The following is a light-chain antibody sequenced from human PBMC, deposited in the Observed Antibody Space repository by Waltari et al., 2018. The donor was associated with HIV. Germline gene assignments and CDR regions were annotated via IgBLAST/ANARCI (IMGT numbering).Light chain of an antibody. CDR2: GNN. V-gene: IGLV1-40*01. CDR1: SPHIRAGHD. CDR3: QSYDSSLSGV. Sequence: QSVLTQPPSVSGAPGQRVPTPCPRSSPHIRAGHDAHLYQQFPGTAPKLLIYGNNNRPSGVPDRFSGSKSGTSASLAITGLQAEDEAHYYCQSYDSSLSGVFGTGTKVTVL. J-gene: IGLJ1*01.